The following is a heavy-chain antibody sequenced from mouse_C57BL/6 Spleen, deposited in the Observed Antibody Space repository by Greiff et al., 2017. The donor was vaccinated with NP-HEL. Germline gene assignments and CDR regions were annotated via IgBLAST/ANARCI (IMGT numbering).Heavy chain of an antibody. Sequence: QVQLQQPGAELVMPGASVKLSCKASGYTFTSYWMHWVKQRPGQGLEWIGEIDPSDSYTNYNQKFKGKSTLTVDKSSSTAYMQLSSLTSEDSAVYYCARRHYEYLYAMDYWGQGTSVTVSS. D-gene: IGHD2-4*01. CDR1: GYTFTSYW. CDR3: ARRHYEYLYAMDY. CDR2: IDPSDSYT. V-gene: IGHV1-69*01. J-gene: IGHJ4*01.